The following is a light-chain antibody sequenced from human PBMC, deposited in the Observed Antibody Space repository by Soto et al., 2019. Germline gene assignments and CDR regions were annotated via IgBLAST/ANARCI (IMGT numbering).Light chain of an antibody. CDR1: SSDVGGYNY. CDR3: SSYTSSSGYV. J-gene: IGLJ1*01. Sequence: QSALTQPASVSGSPGQSITISCTGTSSDVGGYNYVSWYQQPPGKAPKVMIYEVSNRPSGVSNRFSGSKSGNTASLTISGLQAEDEADYYCSSYTSSSGYVFGTGTKVTVL. V-gene: IGLV2-14*01. CDR2: EVS.